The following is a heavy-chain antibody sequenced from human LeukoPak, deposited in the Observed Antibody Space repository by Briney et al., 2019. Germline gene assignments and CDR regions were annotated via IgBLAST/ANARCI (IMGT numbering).Heavy chain of an antibody. Sequence: GASVKVSCKASGGTFSSCAISWVRQAPGQGLEWMGGIIPIFGTANYAQKFQGRVTITTDESTSTAYMELSSLRSEDTAVYYCARGRYDSSGSKGHFDYWGQGTLVTVSS. D-gene: IGHD3-22*01. CDR2: IIPIFGTA. CDR1: GGTFSSCA. J-gene: IGHJ4*02. CDR3: ARGRYDSSGSKGHFDY. V-gene: IGHV1-69*05.